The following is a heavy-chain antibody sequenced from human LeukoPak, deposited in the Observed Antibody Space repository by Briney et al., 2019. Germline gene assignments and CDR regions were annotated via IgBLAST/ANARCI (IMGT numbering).Heavy chain of an antibody. J-gene: IGHJ6*03. Sequence: ASVKVSCKASGYTFTSYDINWVRQATGQGLEWMGWMNPNSGNTGYAQKFQGRVTMTRNTSISTAYMELSSLRSEDTAVYYCARGQRMAVAGKTHANYYYYYYMDVWGKGTTVTVSS. CDR3: ARGQRMAVAGKTHANYYYYYYMDV. V-gene: IGHV1-8*01. CDR2: MNPNSGNT. D-gene: IGHD6-19*01. CDR1: GYTFTSYD.